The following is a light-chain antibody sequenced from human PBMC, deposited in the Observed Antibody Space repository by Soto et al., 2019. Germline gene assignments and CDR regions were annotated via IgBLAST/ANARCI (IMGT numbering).Light chain of an antibody. CDR3: QQGQSFPLT. J-gene: IGKJ4*01. CDR2: AAS. Sequence: DLQMTQSPSSVSASVGDRVTITCRASEGVSTWLAWYQQKPGSAPKVLIYAASSLQSGVPSRISGSGSGTDFTLIISSLQPEDFGTYYCQQGQSFPLTFGGGTKVEI. CDR1: EGVSTW. V-gene: IGKV1-12*01.